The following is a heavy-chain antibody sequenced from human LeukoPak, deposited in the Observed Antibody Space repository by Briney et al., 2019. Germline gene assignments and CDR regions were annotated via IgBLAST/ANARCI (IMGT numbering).Heavy chain of an antibody. Sequence: GGSLRLSCVDSGFSFTTHAMGWVRQAPGKGLEWVSHISGSGGSTKYSGSVKGRFTISRDNSKTTLYLQINSLGADDTAVYYCAKDQDPHSYGTGSYAPFDYWGQGTLVTVSS. CDR1: GFSFTTHA. D-gene: IGHD3-10*01. J-gene: IGHJ4*02. V-gene: IGHV3-23*01. CDR2: ISGSGGST. CDR3: AKDQDPHSYGTGSYAPFDY.